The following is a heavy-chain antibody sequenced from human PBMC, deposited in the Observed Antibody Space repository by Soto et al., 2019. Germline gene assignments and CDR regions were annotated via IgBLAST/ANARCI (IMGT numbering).Heavy chain of an antibody. CDR1: GCTFISYA. J-gene: IGHJ4*01. CDR2: IIPIFGTA. Sequence: VSCRASGCTFISYAISWVRQAPGQGLEWMGGIIPIFGTANYAQKFQGRVTITADESTSTAYMELSSLRSEDTAMYYCARDSGYGSGASVNNYRDYWGHATLVTGSS. D-gene: IGHD3-10*01. V-gene: IGHV1-69*01. CDR3: ARDSGYGSGASVNNYRDY.